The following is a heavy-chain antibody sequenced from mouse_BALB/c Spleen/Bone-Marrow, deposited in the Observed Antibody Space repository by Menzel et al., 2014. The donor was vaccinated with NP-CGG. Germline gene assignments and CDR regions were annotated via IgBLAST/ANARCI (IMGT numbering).Heavy chain of an antibody. CDR3: TRYDLTTRAFAY. Sequence: QVQLQQSGAELVKPGASVKLSCKVSGYTFTSYWMNWVKQRPGQGLEWIGMIHLSDSESRLNQKFKDKATLTVDKSSSTAYMQLSSPTSEDSAVYYCTRYDLTTRAFAYWGQGTLVTVSA. V-gene: IGHV1-74*01. J-gene: IGHJ3*01. D-gene: IGHD3-3*01. CDR1: GYTFTSYW. CDR2: IHLSDSES.